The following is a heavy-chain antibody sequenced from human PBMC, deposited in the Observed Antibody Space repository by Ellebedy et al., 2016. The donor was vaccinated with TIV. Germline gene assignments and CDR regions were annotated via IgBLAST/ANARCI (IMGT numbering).Heavy chain of an antibody. CDR2: IFYSGNT. D-gene: IGHD2-21*02. V-gene: IGHV4-39*07. J-gene: IGHJ6*02. CDR1: GDSVSSDIYY. CDR3: ARALAGSNKVTYHFGMDV. Sequence: SETLSLTXTVSGDSVSSDIYYWGWVRQPPGKGLEWIGSIFYSGNTYYNPSLKSRVTISVDTSKNQFSLNLTSVTAADTALYYCARALAGSNKVTYHFGMDVWGQGTTVTVSS.